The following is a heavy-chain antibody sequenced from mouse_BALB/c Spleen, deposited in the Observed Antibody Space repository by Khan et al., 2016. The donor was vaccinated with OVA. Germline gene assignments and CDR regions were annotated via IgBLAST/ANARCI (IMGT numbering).Heavy chain of an antibody. CDR3: ARGGAARATWDYFDY. V-gene: IGHV1-63*02. CDR2: IFPGGGYT. D-gene: IGHD3-1*01. CDR1: GYTFTNYW. J-gene: IGHJ2*01. Sequence: VQLKESGAELVRPGTSVKMSCKAAGYTFTNYWIGWVKQRPGHGLEWIGDIFPGGGYTNYTEKFKGKATLTADTSSSTAYMQLSSLTSEASAIYYCARGGAARATWDYFDYWGQGTTVTVSS.